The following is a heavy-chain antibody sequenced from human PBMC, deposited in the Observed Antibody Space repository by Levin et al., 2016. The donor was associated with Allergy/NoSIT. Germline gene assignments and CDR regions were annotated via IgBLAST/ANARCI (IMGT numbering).Heavy chain of an antibody. Sequence: SVKVSCKASGGTFSSYAISWVRQAPGQGLEWMGGIIPIFGTANYAQKFQGRVTITADESTSTAYMELSSLRSEDTAVYYCARVTYYDSSGYPRGFQHWGQGTLVTVSS. CDR2: IIPIFGTA. J-gene: IGHJ1*01. D-gene: IGHD3-22*01. V-gene: IGHV1-69*13. CDR3: ARVTYYDSSGYPRGFQH. CDR1: GGTFSSYA.